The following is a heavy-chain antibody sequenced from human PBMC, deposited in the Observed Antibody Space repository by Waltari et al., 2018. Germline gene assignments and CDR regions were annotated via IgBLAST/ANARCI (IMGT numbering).Heavy chain of an antibody. CDR2: IQYRWCT. J-gene: IGHJ1*01. D-gene: IGHD4-17*01. Sequence: GVARQSPVSGLGWMGNIQYRWCTFYTPALASRVTIFLDTWKSQFSLSLSCVGAADTAVYFCGRIAFGDEGGYFQHWGQGTLVTVSS. V-gene: IGHV4-39*01. CDR3: GRIAFGDEGGYFQH.